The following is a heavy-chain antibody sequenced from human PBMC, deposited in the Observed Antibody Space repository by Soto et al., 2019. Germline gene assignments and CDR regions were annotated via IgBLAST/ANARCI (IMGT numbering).Heavy chain of an antibody. CDR3: ARGRGRWLQLNALDI. Sequence: SETLSLTCAVYGGSFSGYYWSWIRQPPGKGLEWIGEINHSGSTNYNPSLKSRVTISVDTSKNQFSLKLSSVTAADTAVYYCARGRGRWLQLNALDIWGQGTMVTVSS. D-gene: IGHD5-12*01. CDR1: GGSFSGYY. V-gene: IGHV4-34*01. J-gene: IGHJ3*02. CDR2: INHSGST.